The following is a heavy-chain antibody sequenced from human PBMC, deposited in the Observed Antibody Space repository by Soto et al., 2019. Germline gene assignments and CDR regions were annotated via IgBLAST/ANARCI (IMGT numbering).Heavy chain of an antibody. CDR2: ISGSGGST. D-gene: IGHD5-12*01. J-gene: IGHJ5*02. V-gene: IGHV3-23*01. Sequence: SLRLSCAASGFTFSSYAMSWVRQAPGKGLEWVSAISGSGGSTYYADSVKGRFTISRDNSKNTLYLQMNSLRAEDTAVYYCAKDVKDGYFLSAWGQGTLVTVSS. CDR3: AKDVKDGYFLSA. CDR1: GFTFSSYA.